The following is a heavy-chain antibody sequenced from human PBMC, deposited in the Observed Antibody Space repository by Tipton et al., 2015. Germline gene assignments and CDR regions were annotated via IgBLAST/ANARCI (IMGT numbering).Heavy chain of an antibody. D-gene: IGHD6-13*01. V-gene: IGHV3-23*01. Sequence: SLRLSCAVSGFTFSSYAMSWVRQAPGKGLEWVSGISGNGGTIYYADSVKGRFTISRDNSKNTLFLQMNSLRAEDTAVYYCARDPPGIAAGSTFDYWGQGTLVTVSS. J-gene: IGHJ4*02. CDR1: GFTFSSYA. CDR3: ARDPPGIAAGSTFDY. CDR2: ISGNGGTI.